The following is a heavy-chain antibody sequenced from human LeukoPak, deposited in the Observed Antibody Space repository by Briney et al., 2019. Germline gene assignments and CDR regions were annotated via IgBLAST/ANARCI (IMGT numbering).Heavy chain of an antibody. D-gene: IGHD2-15*01. J-gene: IGHJ4*02. CDR3: AKAGDLGYCSGGRCYDPDY. Sequence: PGGSLRLSCAASGFTFSSYGMHWARQAPGKGLEWVAVISYDGTNKYYADSVKGRFTISRDNSENTLYLEMNSLRAEDTAVYYCAKAGDLGYCSGGRCYDPDYWGQGTLVTVSS. CDR2: ISYDGTNK. CDR1: GFTFSSYG. V-gene: IGHV3-30*18.